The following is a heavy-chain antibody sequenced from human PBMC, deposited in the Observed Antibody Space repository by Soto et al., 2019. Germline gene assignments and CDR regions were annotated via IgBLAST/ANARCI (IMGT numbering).Heavy chain of an antibody. Sequence: PGGSLRLSCAASGFTVSSNYMSWVRQAPGKGLEWVSVVYSGASTYYADSVKGRFTISRDNSKNTLYLQMNSLRAEDTAVYYCARVTSSGYYYGLFDYWGQGTLVTVSS. CDR2: VYSGAST. CDR3: ARVTSSGYYYGLFDY. CDR1: GFTVSSNY. D-gene: IGHD3-22*01. V-gene: IGHV3-66*01. J-gene: IGHJ4*02.